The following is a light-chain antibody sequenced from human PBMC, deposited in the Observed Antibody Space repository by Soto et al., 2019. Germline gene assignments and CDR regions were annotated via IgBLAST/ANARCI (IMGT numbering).Light chain of an antibody. J-gene: IGKJ4*01. V-gene: IGKV1-6*01. CDR1: PGSSNA. CDR3: RQDYNYPLT. Sequence: ALQMTQSPSSLSASVGDRVIITCPASPGSSNALGWYQQKPGKAPKLLIYGASSLESGVPSRFSVSGSCPDFTLTISSLQPEDFATYYCRQDYNYPLTVGGGTKVVI. CDR2: GAS.